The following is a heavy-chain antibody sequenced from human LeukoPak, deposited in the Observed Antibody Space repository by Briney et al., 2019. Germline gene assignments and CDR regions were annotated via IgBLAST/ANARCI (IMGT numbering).Heavy chain of an antibody. V-gene: IGHV3-21*01. CDR1: GFTFSSFT. J-gene: IGHJ4*02. Sequence: SGGSLRLSCAASGFTFSSFTMNWVRQAPGKGLEWVSCISSRSDYIYYADSVKGRFTISRDNAKNSLYLQMNSLRAEDTAVYYCARDPIGVVIPYDYWGQGTLVTVSS. D-gene: IGHD3-3*01. CDR2: ISSRSDYI. CDR3: ARDPIGVVIPYDY.